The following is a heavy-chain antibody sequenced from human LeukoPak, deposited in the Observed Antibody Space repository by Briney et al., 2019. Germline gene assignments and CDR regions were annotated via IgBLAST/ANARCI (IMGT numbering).Heavy chain of an antibody. CDR1: GFTFSSYD. Sequence: GGSLRLSCAASGFTFSSYDMHWVRQAPGKGLEWVSAIGTAGDTYYPGSVKGRFTISRENAKNSLYLQMNSLRAGDTAVYYCARAPAGGYYDSSGYPGYMDVWGKGTTVTVSS. CDR2: IGTAGDT. CDR3: ARAPAGGYYDSSGYPGYMDV. D-gene: IGHD3-22*01. V-gene: IGHV3-13*01. J-gene: IGHJ6*03.